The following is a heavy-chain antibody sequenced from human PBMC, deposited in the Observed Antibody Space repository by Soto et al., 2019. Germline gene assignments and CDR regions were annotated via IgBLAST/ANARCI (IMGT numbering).Heavy chain of an antibody. CDR3: ARENGWYVFDY. CDR2: TYNRSKWYN. D-gene: IGHD6-19*01. Sequence: SQTLSLTCAVSGDSVSSNSAAWNLIRQSPSRGLEWLGRTYNRSKWYNDYALSVKSRITINADTSKNQFSLQLSSVTPEDTAVYYCARENGWYVFDYWGQGTLVTVSS. CDR1: GDSVSSNSAA. J-gene: IGHJ4*02. V-gene: IGHV6-1*01.